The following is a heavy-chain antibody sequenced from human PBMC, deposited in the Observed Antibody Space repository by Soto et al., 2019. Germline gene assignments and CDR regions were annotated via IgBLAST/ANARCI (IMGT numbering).Heavy chain of an antibody. CDR2: IYYSGST. CDR1: GGSISSGGYY. J-gene: IGHJ3*02. CDR3: ASDWIGAFDI. Sequence: SETLSLTCTVSGGSISSGGYYWSWIRQHPGKGLEWIGYIYYSGSTYYNPSLKSRVTISVDTSKNQFSLKLSSVTAADTAVYYCASDWIGAFDIWGQGTMVTVSS. V-gene: IGHV4-31*03. D-gene: IGHD2-2*03.